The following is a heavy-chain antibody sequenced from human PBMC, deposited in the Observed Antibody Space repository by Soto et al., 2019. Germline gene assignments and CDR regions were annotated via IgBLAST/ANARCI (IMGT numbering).Heavy chain of an antibody. V-gene: IGHV3-72*01. CDR1: GFTFSDHY. CDR3: VRNNRGLNMDA. Sequence: GGSLRLSCATSGFTFSDHYMDWVRQAPGKGLEWVGRSRNKANSYTTEYAASVKGRFTISRDDSKNSLYLEMNSLKTEDTAVYYCVRNNRGLNMDAWGQGTTVTVSS. CDR2: SRNKANSYTT. D-gene: IGHD1-20*01. J-gene: IGHJ6*02.